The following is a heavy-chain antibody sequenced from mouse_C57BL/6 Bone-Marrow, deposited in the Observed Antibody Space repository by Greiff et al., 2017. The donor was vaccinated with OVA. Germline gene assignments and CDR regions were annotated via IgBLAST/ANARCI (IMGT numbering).Heavy chain of an antibody. J-gene: IGHJ2*01. Sequence: QVQLQQSGAELMKPGASVKLSCKATGYTFTDYYINWVKQRPGQGLEWIARIYPGSGNTYYNEKFKGKATLTAEKSSSTAYMQLSSLTSEDSAVYFCAVYYDYDGVDYWGQGTTLTVSS. D-gene: IGHD2-4*01. CDR1: GYTFTDYY. CDR3: AVYYDYDGVDY. V-gene: IGHV1-76*01. CDR2: IYPGSGNT.